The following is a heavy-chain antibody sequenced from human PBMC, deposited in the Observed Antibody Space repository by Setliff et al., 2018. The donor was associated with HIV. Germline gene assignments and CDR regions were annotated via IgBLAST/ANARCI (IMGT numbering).Heavy chain of an antibody. J-gene: IGHJ6*03. CDR3: ARGGGYYDSSGPVHYYYYYYMDV. Sequence: ASVKVSCKASGYTFTGYYMHWVRQAPGQGLEWMGWISAYNGNTNYAQKLQGRVTMTTDTSTSTAYMELRSLRSDDTAVYYCARGGGYYDSSGPVHYYYYYYMDVWGKGTTVTVSS. CDR2: ISAYNGNT. V-gene: IGHV1-18*04. CDR1: GYTFTGYY. D-gene: IGHD3-22*01.